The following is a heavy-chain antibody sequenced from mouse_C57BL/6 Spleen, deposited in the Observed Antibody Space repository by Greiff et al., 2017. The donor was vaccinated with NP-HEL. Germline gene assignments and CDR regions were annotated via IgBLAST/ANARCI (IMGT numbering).Heavy chain of an antibody. D-gene: IGHD5-5*01. CDR1: GYAFSSSW. CDR2: IYPGDGDT. Sequence: QVQLQQSGPELVKPGASVKISCKASGYAFSSSWMDWVKQRPGKGLEWIGRIYPGDGDTNYNGKFKGKATLTADKSSSTAYMQLSSLTSEDSAVYFCARDYHGKGVYFDYWGQGTTLTVSS. CDR3: ARDYHGKGVYFDY. J-gene: IGHJ2*01. V-gene: IGHV1-82*01.